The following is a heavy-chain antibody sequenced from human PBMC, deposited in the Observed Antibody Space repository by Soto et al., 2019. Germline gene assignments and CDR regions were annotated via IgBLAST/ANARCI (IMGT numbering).Heavy chain of an antibody. CDR3: ARLRGSGAFAI. CDR1: GGSISSYY. D-gene: IGHD3-10*01. V-gene: IGHV4-59*08. CDR2: IYYSGST. Sequence: QVQLQESGPGLVKPSETLSLTCTVSGGSISSYYWSWIRQPPGKGLEWIGYIYYSGSTNYNPSLESRVTLSVDTSKNQFSLKLSSVTAADTAVYYCARLRGSGAFAIWGQGTMVTVSS. J-gene: IGHJ3*02.